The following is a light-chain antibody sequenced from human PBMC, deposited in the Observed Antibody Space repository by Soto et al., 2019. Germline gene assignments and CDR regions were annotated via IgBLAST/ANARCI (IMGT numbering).Light chain of an antibody. CDR3: SSYTSINSVV. V-gene: IGLV2-14*01. CDR1: SSDVGGYNY. J-gene: IGLJ3*02. CDR2: EVT. Sequence: QSALTQPASVSGSPGQSITISCTGTSSDVGGYNYVSWYQQHPGKVPKLMIYEVTSRPSGISDRFSGSKSGNTASLTISGLQAEDEADYYCSSYTSINSVVFGGGTKLTVL.